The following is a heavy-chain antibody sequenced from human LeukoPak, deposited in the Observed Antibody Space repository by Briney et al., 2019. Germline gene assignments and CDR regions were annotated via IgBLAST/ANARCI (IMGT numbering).Heavy chain of an antibody. D-gene: IGHD4-17*01. J-gene: IGHJ4*02. CDR1: GFTFSDYY. CDR2: ISSSGSTI. Sequence: TGGSLRLSCAASGFTFSDYYMSWIRQAPGEGLEWVSYISSSGSTIYYAASVKGRFTISRDNAKNSLYLQMNSLRADDSALYYCARFGDYGEYWGQGTLVIVSS. V-gene: IGHV3-11*01. CDR3: ARFGDYGEY.